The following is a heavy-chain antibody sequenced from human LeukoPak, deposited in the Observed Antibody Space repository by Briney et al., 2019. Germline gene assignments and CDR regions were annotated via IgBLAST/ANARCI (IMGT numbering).Heavy chain of an antibody. Sequence: PGKSLRLSCAASGFTFSNYAMHWVRQAPGKGLEWVTLISNDGSHQYYADSVKGRFTISRDNSKNTLYLQMNSLRAEDTAVYYCANLLRWEPYWGQGTLVTVSS. J-gene: IGHJ4*02. CDR2: ISNDGSHQ. CDR1: GFTFSNYA. V-gene: IGHV3-30*18. CDR3: ANLLRWEPY. D-gene: IGHD4-23*01.